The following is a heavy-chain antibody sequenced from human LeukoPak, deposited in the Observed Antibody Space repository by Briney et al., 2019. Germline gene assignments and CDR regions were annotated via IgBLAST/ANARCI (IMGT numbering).Heavy chain of an antibody. CDR1: GFTFSSCA. Sequence: GGSLRLSCAASGFTFSSCAMSWVRQAPGKGLEWVSSISDSGDNAYYADSVRGRFTISRDNAKNSLYLQMNSLRAEDTAVYYCARGTWRSRNYYYYYGMDVWGQGTTVTVSS. J-gene: IGHJ6*02. D-gene: IGHD1-1*01. CDR2: ISDSGDNA. V-gene: IGHV3-23*01. CDR3: ARGTWRSRNYYYYYGMDV.